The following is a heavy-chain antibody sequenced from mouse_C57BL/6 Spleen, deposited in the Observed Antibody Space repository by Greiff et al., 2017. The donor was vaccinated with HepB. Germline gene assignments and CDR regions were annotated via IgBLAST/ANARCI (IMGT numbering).Heavy chain of an antibody. CDR2: INPYNGGT. CDR3: AREGTMVTTWGDY. Sequence: VHVKQSGPVLVKPGASVKMSCKASGYTFTDYYMNWVKQSHGKSLEWIGVINPYNGGTSYNQKFKGKATLTVDKSSSTAYMELNSLTSEDSAVYYCAREGTMVTTWGDYWGQGTTLTVSS. J-gene: IGHJ2*01. CDR1: GYTFTDYY. V-gene: IGHV1-19*01. D-gene: IGHD2-2*01.